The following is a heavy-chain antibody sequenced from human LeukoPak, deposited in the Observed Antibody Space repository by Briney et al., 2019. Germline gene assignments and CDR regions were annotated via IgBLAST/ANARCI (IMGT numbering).Heavy chain of an antibody. D-gene: IGHD3-10*01. J-gene: IGHJ5*02. CDR2: IYYSGST. CDR3: AVDWTMVRGERVDDP. CDR1: GGSVSSGSYY. Sequence: SETLSLTCTVSGGSVSSGSYYWSWIRQPTGKGLEWIGYIYYSGSTNYNPSLKSRVTISVDTSKNQFSLKLSSVTAADTAVYYCAVDWTMVRGERVDDPWGQGTLVTVSS. V-gene: IGHV4-61*01.